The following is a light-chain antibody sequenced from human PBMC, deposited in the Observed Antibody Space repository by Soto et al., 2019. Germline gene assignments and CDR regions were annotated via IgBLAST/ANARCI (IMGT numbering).Light chain of an antibody. Sequence: DIQMTQSPSTLSASVGDRVTITCRASHSISSWLAWYQQKPGTAPKLLIYDASSLESGVPSRFSGSGSGTEFTLTISSXQPEDFATYYCQQYNSYPWTFGQGTKVDIK. CDR3: QQYNSYPWT. CDR2: DAS. V-gene: IGKV1-5*01. J-gene: IGKJ1*01. CDR1: HSISSW.